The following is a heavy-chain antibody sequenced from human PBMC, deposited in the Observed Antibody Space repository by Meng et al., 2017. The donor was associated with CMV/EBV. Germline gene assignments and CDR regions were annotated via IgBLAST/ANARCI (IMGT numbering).Heavy chain of an antibody. CDR1: GGSISSSSYY. J-gene: IGHJ4*02. Sequence: SETLSLTCTVSGGSISSSSYYWGWIRQPPGKGLEWIGSIYYSGSTYYNPSLKSRVTISVDTSKNKFTLKPSSVTAADTAVYYCARVLSLVAAAGPYYFDYWGQGTLVTVSS. CDR3: ARVLSLVAAAGPYYFDY. V-gene: IGHV4-39*06. CDR2: IYYSGST. D-gene: IGHD6-13*01.